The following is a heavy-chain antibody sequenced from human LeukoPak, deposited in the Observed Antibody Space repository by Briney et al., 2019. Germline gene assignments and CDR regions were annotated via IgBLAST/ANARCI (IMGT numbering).Heavy chain of an antibody. V-gene: IGHV4-34*01. CDR3: ARGPLMITLGGVIVTPRDWFDP. CDR1: GGSFSGYY. Sequence: SETLSLTCAVYGGSFSGYYWSWIRQPPGKGLEWIGEINHSGSTNYNPSLKSRVTISVDTSRNQFSLKLSSVTAADTAVYYCARGPLMITLGGVIVTPRDWFDPWGQGTLVTVSS. D-gene: IGHD3-16*02. J-gene: IGHJ5*02. CDR2: INHSGST.